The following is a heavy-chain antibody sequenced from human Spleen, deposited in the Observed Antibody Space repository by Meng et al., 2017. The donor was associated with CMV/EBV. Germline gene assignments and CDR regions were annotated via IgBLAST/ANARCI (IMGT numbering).Heavy chain of an antibody. Sequence: GGSLRLSCAASGFTFDDYGMSWVRQAPGKGLEWVSGINWNGGSTGYADSVKGRFTISRDNAKNSLYLQMNSLRAEDTAVYYCARGYNTYYYDSTGYFFDYWGQGTLVTVSS. D-gene: IGHD3-22*01. CDR1: GFTFDDYG. J-gene: IGHJ4*02. CDR2: INWNGGST. V-gene: IGHV3-20*04. CDR3: ARGYNTYYYDSTGYFFDY.